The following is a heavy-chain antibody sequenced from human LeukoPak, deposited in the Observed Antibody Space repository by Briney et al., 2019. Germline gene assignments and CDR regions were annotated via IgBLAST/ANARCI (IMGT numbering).Heavy chain of an antibody. V-gene: IGHV3-23*01. D-gene: IGHD4-11*01. J-gene: IGHJ4*02. CDR3: ARRTTIARYYFDY. Sequence: GGSLRLSCAASGFTFSSSAMSWVRQAPGKGLEWVSAISNNGGYTYYADSVKGRFSISRDNSKDTLFLQVNSLRAEDTAVYYCARRTTIARYYFDYWGQGTLVSVSS. CDR2: ISNNGGYT. CDR1: GFTFSSSA.